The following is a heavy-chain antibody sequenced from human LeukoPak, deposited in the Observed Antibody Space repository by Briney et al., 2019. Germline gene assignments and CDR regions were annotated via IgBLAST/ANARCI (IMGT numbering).Heavy chain of an antibody. CDR2: IYHSGST. CDR3: ARKMGTYDFWSGSVRNWFDP. V-gene: IGHV4-4*02. CDR1: GGSISSSNW. Sequence: SETLSLTCAVSGGSISSSNWWSWVRQPPGKGLEWIGEIYHSGSTNYNPSLKSRVTISVDKSKNQFSLKLSSVTAADTAIYYCARKMGTYDFWSGSVRNWFDPWGQGTLVTVSS. J-gene: IGHJ5*02. D-gene: IGHD3-3*01.